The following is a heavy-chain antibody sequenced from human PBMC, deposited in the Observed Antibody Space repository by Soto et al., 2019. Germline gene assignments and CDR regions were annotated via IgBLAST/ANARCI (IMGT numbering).Heavy chain of an antibody. Sequence: QVQLQESGPGLVKPSGTLSLTCAVSGVSISSHDWWTWVRQPPGKGLEWIGESHQSGNTNYNSSPESRVTISVDTSKNPFSLKLTSVTVADTAVYYCATRDSSRFYWGQGTLVTVSS. CDR3: ATRDSSRFY. D-gene: IGHD6-13*01. CDR2: SHQSGNT. V-gene: IGHV4-4*02. J-gene: IGHJ4*02. CDR1: GVSISSHDW.